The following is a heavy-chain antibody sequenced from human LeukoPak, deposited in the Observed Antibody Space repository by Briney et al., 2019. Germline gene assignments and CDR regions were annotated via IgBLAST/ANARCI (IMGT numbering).Heavy chain of an antibody. CDR3: SGSYDY. D-gene: IGHD3-10*01. V-gene: IGHV3-23*01. J-gene: IGHJ4*02. CDR1: GFTFSSYA. Sequence: PGGSLRLSCAASGFTFSSYAMSWVRQAPGKGLEWVSAISCSGGSTYYADSVKGRFTISRDNSKNTLYLQMNGLYYCARDHAGGSGSYDYWGQGTLVTVSS. CDR2: ISCSGGST.